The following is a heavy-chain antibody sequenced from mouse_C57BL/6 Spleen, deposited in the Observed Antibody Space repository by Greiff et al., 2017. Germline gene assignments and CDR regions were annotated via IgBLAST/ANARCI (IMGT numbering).Heavy chain of an antibody. CDR1: GFTFSSYG. CDR3: ARHGDVFDY. J-gene: IGHJ2*01. CDR2: ISSGGSYT. Sequence: EVQLVESGGDLVKPGGSLKLSCAAPGFTFSSYGMSWVRQTPDKRLEWVATISSGGSYTYYPDSVKGRFTISRDNAKNTLYLQMSSLKSEDTAMYYCARHGDVFDYWGQGTTLTVSS. V-gene: IGHV5-6*01. D-gene: IGHD3-3*01.